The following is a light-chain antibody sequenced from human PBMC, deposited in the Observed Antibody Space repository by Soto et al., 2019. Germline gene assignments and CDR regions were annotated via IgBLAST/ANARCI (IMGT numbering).Light chain of an antibody. J-gene: IGKJ1*01. V-gene: IGKV3-20*01. CDR1: QSVGSSY. CDR2: GTS. CDR3: QHYNNWPAI. Sequence: VLTQSPGTLSLSPGERATLSCRASQSVGSSYLAWYQQKPGQAPRVLIYGTSSRATGIPDRFSGSGSGTDFTLTISRLEPEDFATYYCQHYNNWPAIFGQGTKVDIK.